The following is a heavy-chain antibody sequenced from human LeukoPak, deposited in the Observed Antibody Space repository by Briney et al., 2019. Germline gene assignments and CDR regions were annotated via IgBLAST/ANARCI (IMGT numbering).Heavy chain of an antibody. Sequence: KPSETLSLTCTVSGGSISSYYWNWIRQPPGKGLEWIGYINYIRTTDYNPSLKSRVTISLDTSKNRFSLKLSSVTAADTAVYYCARVGGDYWGQGTLVTVSS. CDR1: GGSISSYY. V-gene: IGHV4-59*12. CDR2: INYIRTT. CDR3: ARVGGDY. D-gene: IGHD3-10*01. J-gene: IGHJ4*02.